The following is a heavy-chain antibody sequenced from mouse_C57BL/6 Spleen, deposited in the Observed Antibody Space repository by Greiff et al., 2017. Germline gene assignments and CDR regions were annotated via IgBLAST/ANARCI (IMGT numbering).Heavy chain of an antibody. V-gene: IGHV1-61*01. CDR3: ASRGDYDKDFDY. CDR1: GYTFTSYW. CDR2: IYPSDSET. Sequence: QVQLQQPGAELVRPGSSVKLSCKASGYTFTSYWMDWVKQRPGQGLEWIGNIYPSDSETHYNQKFKDKATLTVDKSSSTAYMQLSSLTSEDSAVYYCASRGDYDKDFDYWGQGTTLTVSS. J-gene: IGHJ2*01. D-gene: IGHD2-4*01.